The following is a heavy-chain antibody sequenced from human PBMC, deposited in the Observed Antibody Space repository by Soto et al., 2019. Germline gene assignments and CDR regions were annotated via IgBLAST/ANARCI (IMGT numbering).Heavy chain of an antibody. V-gene: IGHV1-2*02. D-gene: IGHD3-3*01. CDR3: ARGGGVGVAGSAAFDM. Sequence: QLHLVQSGAVVKKPGASVTVSCSASGYPVTAYYMHWVRQAPGRGLEWMGGINPATGAAKYTQTFQGRVTLTRDTSPSTVFMELSGLTSEDPAVFYWARGGGVGVAGSAAFDMWGQGTLVTVSS. J-gene: IGHJ3*02. CDR2: INPATGAA. CDR1: GYPVTAYY.